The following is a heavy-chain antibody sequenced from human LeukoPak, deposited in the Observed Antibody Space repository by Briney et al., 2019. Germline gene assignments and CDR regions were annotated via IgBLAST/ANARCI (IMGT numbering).Heavy chain of an antibody. CDR1: GVSISSTNW. V-gene: IGHV4-4*02. Sequence: SETLSLTCAVSGVSISSTNWWSWVRQPPGKGLEWIGEISRSGSTHDNPSLKSRITISVDKSKNQLSLRLTSVTAADTAVYYCARLKKHYYGSGSYAYYFDYWGQGTLVTVSS. J-gene: IGHJ4*02. CDR3: ARLKKHYYGSGSYAYYFDY. CDR2: ISRSGST. D-gene: IGHD3-10*01.